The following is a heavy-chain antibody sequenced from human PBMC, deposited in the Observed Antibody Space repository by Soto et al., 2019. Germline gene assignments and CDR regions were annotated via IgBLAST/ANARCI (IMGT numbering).Heavy chain of an antibody. CDR2: RSDDGSNR. J-gene: IGHJ5*02. V-gene: IGHV3-30-3*01. CDR3: ARASMVRGIIGWFDP. D-gene: IGHD3-10*01. CDR1: GFNFSSSA. Sequence: QVQLVESGGGVVQPGRSLRLACAASGFNFSSSAMYWVRHAPGKGLEWMAVRSDDGSNRYYADSVRGRFTISRDNSKNTLYLQMNSLRADDTAVYYCARASMVRGIIGWFDPWGQGTLVTVSS.